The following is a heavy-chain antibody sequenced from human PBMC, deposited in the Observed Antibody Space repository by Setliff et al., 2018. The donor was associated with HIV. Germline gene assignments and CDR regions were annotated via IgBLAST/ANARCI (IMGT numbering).Heavy chain of an antibody. CDR3: ALTPYSSSSLSY. D-gene: IGHD6-6*01. Sequence: GGSLRLSCAASGLTFSSYWMHWVRQAPGKGLVWVSRINSDGSSTSYADSVKGRLTISRDNAKNTLYLQMNSLRAEDTAVYYCALTPYSSSSLSYWGQGNLVTVSS. J-gene: IGHJ4*02. V-gene: IGHV3-74*01. CDR2: INSDGSST. CDR1: GLTFSSYW.